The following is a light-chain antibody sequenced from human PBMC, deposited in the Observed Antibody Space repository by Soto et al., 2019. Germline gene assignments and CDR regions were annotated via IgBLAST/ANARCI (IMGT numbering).Light chain of an antibody. CDR2: AAS. J-gene: IGKJ1*01. CDR3: QQSYSTLWT. V-gene: IGKV1-39*01. Sequence: DIQMTQSPSSLSASVGDRVTITCRSSQSISSYLNWYHQKQGKAPKXLIYAASSLQSGVPSRFSGSGSGTDFTINISSLQPEDGETYDGQQSYSTLWTFGQGTKVEIK. CDR1: QSISSY.